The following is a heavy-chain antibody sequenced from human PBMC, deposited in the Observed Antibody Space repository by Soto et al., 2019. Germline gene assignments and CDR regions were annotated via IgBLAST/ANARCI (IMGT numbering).Heavy chain of an antibody. Sequence: TLSLTCAVSGGSLSSGGYSWSWIRQPPGKGLEWTGYIYHSGSTYYTPSLKSRVTISVDRSKNQSSLKLSSVTAADTAVYYWARIPSPWGQGTLFTFSS. D-gene: IGHD2-21*01. V-gene: IGHV4-30-2*01. CDR2: IYHSGST. CDR3: ARIPSP. CDR1: GGSLSSGGYS. J-gene: IGHJ5*02.